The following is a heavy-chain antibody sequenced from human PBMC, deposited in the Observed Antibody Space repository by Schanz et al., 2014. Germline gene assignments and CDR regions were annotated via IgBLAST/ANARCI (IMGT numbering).Heavy chain of an antibody. V-gene: IGHV1-2*06. CDR1: GGIFNTHT. Sequence: QVQLVQSGAEVKKPGSSVKVSCKASGGIFNTHTINWVRQAPGQGLEWMGRVSPYSGDTNYAQMFQGRVTMTTDTSISTAYMELSRLTSDDTAVFFCARENTAVAGMPRVMDVWGQGTTVTVTS. CDR3: ARENTAVAGMPRVMDV. J-gene: IGHJ6*02. CDR2: VSPYSGDT. D-gene: IGHD6-19*01.